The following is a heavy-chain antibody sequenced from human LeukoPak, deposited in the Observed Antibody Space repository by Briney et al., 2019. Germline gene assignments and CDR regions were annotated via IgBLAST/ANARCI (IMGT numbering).Heavy chain of an antibody. D-gene: IGHD3-10*01. CDR2: INTNTGNP. Sequence: GSVKVSCKASGYTFTSYAMNWVRQAPGQGLEWMGWINTNTGNPTYAQGFTGRFVFSLDTSVSTAYLQISSLKAEDTAVYYCARASRVMVRGVNLSPSLYWGQGTLVTVSS. CDR1: GYTFTSYA. V-gene: IGHV7-4-1*02. CDR3: ARASRVMVRGVNLSPSLY. J-gene: IGHJ4*02.